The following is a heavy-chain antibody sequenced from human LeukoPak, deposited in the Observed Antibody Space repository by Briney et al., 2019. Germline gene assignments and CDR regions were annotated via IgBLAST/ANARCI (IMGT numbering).Heavy chain of an antibody. Sequence: SVKVSCKASGATFSSYAISWVRQAPGQGLEWMGRIIPILGIANYAQKFQGRVTITADKSTSTAYMELSSLRSEDTAVYYCASVLLWFGEPGGAFDIWGQGTMVTVSS. V-gene: IGHV1-69*04. CDR3: ASVLLWFGEPGGAFDI. J-gene: IGHJ3*02. D-gene: IGHD3-10*01. CDR1: GATFSSYA. CDR2: IIPILGIA.